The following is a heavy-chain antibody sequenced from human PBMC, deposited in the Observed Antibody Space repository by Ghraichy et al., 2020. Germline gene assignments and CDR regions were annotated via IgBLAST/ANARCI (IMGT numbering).Heavy chain of an antibody. D-gene: IGHD3-16*01. V-gene: IGHV4-34*01. Sequence: SQTLSLTCAVYGGSFSGYYWSWIRQPPGKGLEWIGEINHSGSTNYNPSLKSRVTISVDTSKNQFSLKLSSVTAADTAGYYCARGRGGGGRTVMPDYYYYGMDVWGQGTTVTVSS. CDR1: GGSFSGYY. CDR2: INHSGST. J-gene: IGHJ6*02. CDR3: ARGRGGGGRTVMPDYYYYGMDV.